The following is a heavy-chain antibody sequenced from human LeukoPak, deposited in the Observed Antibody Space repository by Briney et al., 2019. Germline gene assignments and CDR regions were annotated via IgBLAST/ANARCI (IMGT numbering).Heavy chain of an antibody. CDR1: GGSISSYY. CDR2: IYYSGST. V-gene: IGHV4-59*01. Sequence: SETLPLTCTVSGGSISSYYWSWIRQPPGKGLEWIGYIYYSGSTNYNPSLKSRVTISVDTSKNQFSLKLSSVTAADTAVYYCARVRLGCSGGSCYSGLYYGMDVWGQGTTVTVSS. CDR3: ARVRLGCSGGSCYSGLYYGMDV. J-gene: IGHJ6*02. D-gene: IGHD2-15*01.